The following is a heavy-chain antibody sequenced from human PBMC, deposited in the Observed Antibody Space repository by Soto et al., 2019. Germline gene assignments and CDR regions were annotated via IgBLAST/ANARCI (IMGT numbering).Heavy chain of an antibody. J-gene: IGHJ6*02. CDR3: ARAAVVVPAAIDGVYYYGMDV. D-gene: IGHD2-2*02. CDR2: IIPIFGTA. V-gene: IGHV1-69*06. Sequence: SVKVSCKASGGTFSSYSISWVRQAPVQGLEWMGAIIPIFGTANYAQKFQGRVTITADKSTSTAYMELSSLRSEDTAVYYFARAAVVVPAAIDGVYYYGMDVWGQGTTVTVSS. CDR1: GGTFSSYS.